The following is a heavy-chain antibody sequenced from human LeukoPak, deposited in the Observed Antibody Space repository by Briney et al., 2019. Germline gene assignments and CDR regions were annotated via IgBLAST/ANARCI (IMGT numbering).Heavy chain of an antibody. J-gene: IGHJ5*02. D-gene: IGHD3-22*01. Sequence: SETLSLTCTVSGGSMRPKYWSWVRQAPRKGGEGIGYVYHSGRTNVVPSLKSRATILVDTSKNQLSLKRTAVTAADTALYYCAKMGGHFYDSSTYNPICFDHWGQGIQVTVSS. V-gene: IGHV4-59*01. CDR3: AKMGGHFYDSSTYNPICFDH. CDR1: GGSMRPKY. CDR2: VYHSGRT.